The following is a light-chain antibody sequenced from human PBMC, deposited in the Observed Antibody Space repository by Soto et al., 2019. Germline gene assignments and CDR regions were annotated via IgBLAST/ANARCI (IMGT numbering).Light chain of an antibody. CDR1: SSDVGTYNS. Sequence: QSVLTQPRSVSGSPGQSVTISCTGTSSDVGTYNSVSWYQQHPGKAPKLMIYEVSNRPSGVSNRFSGSKSGNTASLTISGLQAEDEAAYYCFSYATSSAPYVFGTGTKLTVL. V-gene: IGLV2-14*01. J-gene: IGLJ1*01. CDR2: EVS. CDR3: FSYATSSAPYV.